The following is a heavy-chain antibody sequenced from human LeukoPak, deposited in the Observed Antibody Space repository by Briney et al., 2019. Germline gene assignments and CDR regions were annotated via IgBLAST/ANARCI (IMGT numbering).Heavy chain of an antibody. Sequence: ASVKVSCKASGYTFTGYYMHWVRQAPGQGLEWMGWINPNSGGTNYAQKFQGRVTMTRDTSISTAYMELRSLRSDDTAVYYCARGYGSGSYLFDYWGQGTLVTVSS. CDR3: ARGYGSGSYLFDY. V-gene: IGHV1-2*02. D-gene: IGHD3-10*01. J-gene: IGHJ4*02. CDR1: GYTFTGYY. CDR2: INPNSGGT.